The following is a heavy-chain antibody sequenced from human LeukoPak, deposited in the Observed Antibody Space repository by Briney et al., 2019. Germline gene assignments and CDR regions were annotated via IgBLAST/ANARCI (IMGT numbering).Heavy chain of an antibody. J-gene: IGHJ4*02. CDR3: ARWSIVGAPV. V-gene: IGHV3-21*01. D-gene: IGHD1-26*01. CDR1: GFTFSSYW. Sequence: GGSLRLSCAASGFTFSSYWMNWVRQAPGEGLEWVSSISSSSSYIYYADSVKGRFTISRDNAKNSLYLQMNSLRAEDTAVYYCARWSIVGAPVWGQGTLVTVSS. CDR2: ISSSSSYI.